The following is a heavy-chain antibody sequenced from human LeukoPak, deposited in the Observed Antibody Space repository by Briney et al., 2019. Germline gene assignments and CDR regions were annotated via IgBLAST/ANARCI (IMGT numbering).Heavy chain of an antibody. D-gene: IGHD6-13*01. CDR1: GYTFTSYD. J-gene: IGHJ4*02. Sequence: GASVKVSCKASGYTFTSYDINWVRQATGQGLEWMGWMNPNSGNTGYAQKLQGRVTMTTDTSTSTAYMELRSLRSDDTAVYYCARGRIAAAGTDFDYWGQGTLVTVSS. CDR3: ARGRIAAAGTDFDY. CDR2: MNPNSGNT. V-gene: IGHV1-8*01.